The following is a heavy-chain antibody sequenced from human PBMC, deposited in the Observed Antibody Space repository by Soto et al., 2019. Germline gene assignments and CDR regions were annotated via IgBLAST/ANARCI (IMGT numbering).Heavy chain of an antibody. CDR1: GITISNYP. V-gene: IGHV3-23*01. D-gene: IGHD3-22*01. J-gene: IGHJ4*02. CDR3: VKDDGGYPSTAPH. CDR2: ISGSGDRT. Sequence: PGGSLRLSCAASGITISNYPMSWVRQAPGKGLDWVSGISGSGDRTYYADSAKGRFTISKDISRNSLSPQLDSLGVEDTAVYFCVKDDGGYPSTAPHWGQGTLVTVSS.